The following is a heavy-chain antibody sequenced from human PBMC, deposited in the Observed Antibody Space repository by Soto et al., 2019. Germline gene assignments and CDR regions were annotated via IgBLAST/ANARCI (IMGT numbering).Heavy chain of an antibody. Sequence: TGGSLRLSCAASGFTFSSYAMSWVRQAPGEGLEWVSAISGSGGSTYYADSVKGRFTISRDNSKNTLYLQMNSLRAEDTAVYYCAKNLIFGVVINGSGKYYFDYWGQGTLVTVSS. CDR1: GFTFSSYA. CDR2: ISGSGGST. J-gene: IGHJ4*02. D-gene: IGHD3-3*01. V-gene: IGHV3-23*01. CDR3: AKNLIFGVVINGSGKYYFDY.